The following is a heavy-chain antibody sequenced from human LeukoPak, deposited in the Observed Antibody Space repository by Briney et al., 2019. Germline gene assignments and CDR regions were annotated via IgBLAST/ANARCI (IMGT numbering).Heavy chain of an antibody. CDR2: INPNSGGT. V-gene: IGHV1-2*02. D-gene: IGHD5-18*01. CDR1: GYTFTSYY. Sequence: GASVKVSCKASGYTFTSYYMHWVRQAPGQGLEWMGWINPNSGGTNYAQKFQGRVTMTRDTSISTAYMELSRLRSDDTAVYYCARDMIEYSYGNTYFDYWGQGTLVTVSS. J-gene: IGHJ4*02. CDR3: ARDMIEYSYGNTYFDY.